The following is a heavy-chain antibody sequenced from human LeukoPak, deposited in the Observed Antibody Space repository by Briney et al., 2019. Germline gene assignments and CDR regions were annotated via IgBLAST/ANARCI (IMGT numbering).Heavy chain of an antibody. Sequence: ASVKVSCKASGYTFTSYHMHWVRQAPGQGLEWMGIINPSGGSTSYAQKFQGRVTMTRDMSTSTVYMELSSLRSEDTAVYYCARVGYCSGGSCLFGNFDYWGQGTLVTVSS. CDR1: GYTFTSYH. CDR3: ARVGYCSGGSCLFGNFDY. J-gene: IGHJ4*02. V-gene: IGHV1-46*01. D-gene: IGHD2-15*01. CDR2: INPSGGST.